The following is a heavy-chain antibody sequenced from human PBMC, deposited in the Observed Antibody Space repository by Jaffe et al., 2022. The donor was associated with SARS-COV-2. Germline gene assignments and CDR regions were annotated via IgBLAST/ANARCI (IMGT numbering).Heavy chain of an antibody. Sequence: EVQLLESGGGLVQPGGSLRLSCAASGFIFKNYAMNWVRQAPGKGLEWVSGLSHTGGSTYYADSVKGRFTISRDNSKNTLYLEMNSLRVEDTAVYYCAKDRRVYEPYYFDYWGQGALVTVSS. J-gene: IGHJ4*02. CDR3: AKDRRVYEPYYFDY. D-gene: IGHD3-16*01. CDR2: LSHTGGST. V-gene: IGHV3-23*01. CDR1: GFIFKNYA.